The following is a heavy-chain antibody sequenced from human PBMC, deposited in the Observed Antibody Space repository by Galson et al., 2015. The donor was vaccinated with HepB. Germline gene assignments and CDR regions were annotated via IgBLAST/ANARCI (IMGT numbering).Heavy chain of an antibody. D-gene: IGHD1-1*01. CDR1: GFSLSTSGVG. Sequence: PALVKPTQTLTLTCTFSGFSLSTSGVGVGWIRQPPGKALEWLALIYWNDDKRYSPSLKTRLTITKDTSKNQVVLTMTNMDPVDTGTYYCAHSRKLEMNFDYWGQGTLVTVSS. J-gene: IGHJ4*02. CDR2: IYWNDDK. CDR3: AHSRKLEMNFDY. V-gene: IGHV2-5*01.